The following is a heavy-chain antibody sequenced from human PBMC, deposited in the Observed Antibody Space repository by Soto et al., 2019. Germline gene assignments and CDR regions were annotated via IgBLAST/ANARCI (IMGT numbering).Heavy chain of an antibody. J-gene: IGHJ4*02. CDR3: ARDSSGYAAY. Sequence: GGSLRLSCAASGFTFNSYSMNWVRQAPGKGLEWVSSISSSSSYIYYADSVKGRFTISRDNAKNSLYLQMNSLRAEDTAVYYCARDSSGYAAYWGQGTLVTVSS. V-gene: IGHV3-21*01. D-gene: IGHD5-12*01. CDR1: GFTFNSYS. CDR2: ISSSSSYI.